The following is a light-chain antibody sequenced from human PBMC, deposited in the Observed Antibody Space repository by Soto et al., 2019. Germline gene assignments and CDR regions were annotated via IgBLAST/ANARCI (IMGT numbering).Light chain of an antibody. CDR1: SSDVGSYDR. CDR2: EVN. CDR3: TSYTSSNTFV. Sequence: QSALTQPPSVSGSPGQSVTISCTGTSSDVGSYDRVSWYQQPPGTAPKLMIYEVNNRPSVVPDRFSGSKSGNTAALTISGLQAEDEADYYCTSYTSSNTFVFGTGTKLTVL. V-gene: IGLV2-18*02. J-gene: IGLJ1*01.